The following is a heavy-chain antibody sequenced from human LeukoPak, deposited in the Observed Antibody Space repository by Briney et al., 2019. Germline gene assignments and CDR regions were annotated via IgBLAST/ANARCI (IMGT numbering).Heavy chain of an antibody. J-gene: IGHJ4*02. D-gene: IGHD3-10*01. Sequence: SGRSLRLSCAASGFTFNTYGMHWVRQAPGKGLEWVAVISYDGSNKYYVDSVKGRFTISRDNSKNTLYLQMNSLRAEDTAVYYCARRRGVIHLRGYFNYWGQGTLVTVSS. CDR3: ARRRGVIHLRGYFNY. CDR1: GFTFNTYG. V-gene: IGHV3-30*03. CDR2: ISYDGSNK.